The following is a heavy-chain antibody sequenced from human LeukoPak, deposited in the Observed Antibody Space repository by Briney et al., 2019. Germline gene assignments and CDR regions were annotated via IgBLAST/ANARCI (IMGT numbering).Heavy chain of an antibody. V-gene: IGHV4-38-2*01. CDR3: ARHAADIVVVPAAAFDY. Sequence: SETLSLTCAVSGYSISSGYYWGWIRQPQGKELEWIGSIYHSGSTYYNPSLKSRVTISVDTSKNQFSLKLSSVTAADTAVYYCARHAADIVVVPAAAFDYWGQGTLVTVSS. CDR1: GYSISSGYY. CDR2: IYHSGST. D-gene: IGHD2-2*01. J-gene: IGHJ4*02.